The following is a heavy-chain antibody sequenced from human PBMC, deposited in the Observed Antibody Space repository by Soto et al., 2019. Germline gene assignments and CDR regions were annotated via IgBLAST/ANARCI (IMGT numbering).Heavy chain of an antibody. Sequence: SETLSLTCTVSGVSISGSYWSWIRQSPGKGLEWLGYVYYTGSTNYSPSLRSRVSISVDTSKNEFSLRLSSVTAADTAVYFCARSVAVPGAHIDYWGQGTQVTVSS. V-gene: IGHV4-59*01. CDR3: ARSVAVPGAHIDY. CDR2: VYYTGST. D-gene: IGHD6-19*01. J-gene: IGHJ4*02. CDR1: GVSISGSY.